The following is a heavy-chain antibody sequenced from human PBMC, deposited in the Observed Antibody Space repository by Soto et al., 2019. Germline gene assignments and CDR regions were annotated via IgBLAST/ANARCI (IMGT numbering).Heavy chain of an antibody. CDR3: AAERFLEGLFTGDHYAFDI. CDR1: GFTFTSSA. V-gene: IGHV1-58*02. D-gene: IGHD3-3*01. J-gene: IGHJ3*02. Sequence: VKVSCQASGFTFTSSAMQWVRKARGQRLEWIGWIVVGSGNTNYAQKFQERVTITRDMSTSTAYMELSSLRSEDTAVYYCAAERFLEGLFTGDHYAFDIWGQGTMVTVS. CDR2: IVVGSGNT.